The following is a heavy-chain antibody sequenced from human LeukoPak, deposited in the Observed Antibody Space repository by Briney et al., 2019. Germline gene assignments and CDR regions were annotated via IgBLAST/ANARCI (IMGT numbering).Heavy chain of an antibody. D-gene: IGHD1-26*01. CDR3: ARGNPKWEAPLVRPDY. CDR2: MNPNSGNT. Sequence: GASVKVSCKASGYTFTSYDINWVRQATGQGLEWMGWMNPNSGNTGYAQKFQGRVTMTRNTSISTAYMELSSLRSDDTAVYYCARGNPKWEAPLVRPDYWGQGTLVTVSS. CDR1: GYTFTSYD. V-gene: IGHV1-8*01. J-gene: IGHJ4*02.